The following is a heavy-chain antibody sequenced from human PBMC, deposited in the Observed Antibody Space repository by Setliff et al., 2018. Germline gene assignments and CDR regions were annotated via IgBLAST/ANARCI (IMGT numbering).Heavy chain of an antibody. CDR3: ARDGAAVAGTHGLDY. Sequence: PSETLSLTWLVPEPRQESLRDPPGNGLEWIAYIFPTAGAIYNPSLKSRVTVSMDTSKNQYSLKMTSMTAADTAVYYCARDGAAVAGTHGLDYWGQGALVTVSS. D-gene: IGHD6-19*01. V-gene: IGHV4-4*08. J-gene: IGHJ4*02. CDR2: IFPTAGA. CDR1: LVPEPR.